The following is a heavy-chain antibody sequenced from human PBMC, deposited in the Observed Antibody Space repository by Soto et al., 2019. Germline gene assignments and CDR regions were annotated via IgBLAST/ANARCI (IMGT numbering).Heavy chain of an antibody. CDR3: TTGDTIFLYGMDV. CDR2: IKSKNDGGTT. V-gene: IGHV3-15*07. Sequence: GGSLRLSCAASGFTFSNAWMNWVRQAPGKGLEWVGRIKSKNDGGTTDYAEPVKGRFTISRDDSKNTLYLQMNSLKTEDTVVYYCTTGDTIFLYGMDVWGQGTTVTVSS. J-gene: IGHJ6*02. D-gene: IGHD3-9*01. CDR1: GFTFSNAW.